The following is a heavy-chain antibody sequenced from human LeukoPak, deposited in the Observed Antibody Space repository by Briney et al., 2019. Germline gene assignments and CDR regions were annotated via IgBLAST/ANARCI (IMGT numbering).Heavy chain of an antibody. CDR1: GFTFNSYA. J-gene: IGHJ4*02. CDR2: ISAGGGAST. V-gene: IGHV3-23*01. CDR3: AKEDRSGWYLITFDF. D-gene: IGHD6-19*01. Sequence: GGSLRLSCAASGFTFNSYAMSWVRQAPGKGLEWVSGISAGGGASTYYADSVKGRFTISRDNSKNTLFLQMNGLRAEDTAVHYCAKEDRSGWYLITFDFWGQGTLVTVSS.